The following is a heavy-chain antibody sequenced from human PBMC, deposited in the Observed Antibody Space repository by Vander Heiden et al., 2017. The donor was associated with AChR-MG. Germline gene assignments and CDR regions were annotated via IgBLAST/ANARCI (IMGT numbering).Heavy chain of an antibody. D-gene: IGHD6-19*01. V-gene: IGHV1-69*06. Sequence: QVQLVQSGAEVKKPGSSVNVSCKASGGTFSSYAISWVRQAPGQGLEWMGGIIPIFGTANYAQKFQGRVTITADKSTSTAYMELSSLRSEDTAVYYCATEASVAGTYNYYYGMDVWGQGTTVTVSS. CDR1: GGTFSSYA. J-gene: IGHJ6*02. CDR3: ATEASVAGTYNYYYGMDV. CDR2: IIPIFGTA.